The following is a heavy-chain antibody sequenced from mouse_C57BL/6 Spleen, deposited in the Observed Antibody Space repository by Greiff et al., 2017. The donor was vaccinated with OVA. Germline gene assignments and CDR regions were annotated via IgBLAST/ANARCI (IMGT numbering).Heavy chain of an antibody. CDR1: GFTFSSYT. CDR3: ARTGLYYYGSSGNYFDY. J-gene: IGHJ2*01. Sequence: DVKLQESGGGLVKPGGSLKLSCAASGFTFSSYTMSWVRQTPEKRLEWVATISGGGGNTYYPDSVKGRFTISRDNAKNTLYLQMSSLRSEDTALYYCARTGLYYYGSSGNYFDYWGQGTTLTVSS. D-gene: IGHD1-1*01. CDR2: ISGGGGNT. V-gene: IGHV5-9*01.